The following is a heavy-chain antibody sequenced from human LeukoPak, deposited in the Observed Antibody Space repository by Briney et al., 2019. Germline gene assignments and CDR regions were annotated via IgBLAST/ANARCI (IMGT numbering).Heavy chain of an antibody. CDR3: ARGHASGTAGYNWFDP. CDR2: IYTSGST. J-gene: IGHJ5*02. Sequence: PSETLSLTCTVSGGSISSYYWSWIRQPAGKGLEWIGRIYTSGSTNYNPSLKSRVTMSVDTSKNQFSLKLSSVTAADTAVYYCARGHASGTAGYNWFDPWGQGTLVTVSS. V-gene: IGHV4-4*07. CDR1: GGSISSYY. D-gene: IGHD1-1*01.